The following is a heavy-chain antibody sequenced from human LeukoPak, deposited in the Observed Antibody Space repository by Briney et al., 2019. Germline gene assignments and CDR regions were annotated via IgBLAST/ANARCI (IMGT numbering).Heavy chain of an antibody. J-gene: IGHJ4*02. D-gene: IGHD3-22*01. CDR2: INSDGSST. CDR1: GFTFSSYW. CDR3: ARDYYDRSGYLGYDY. Sequence: GGSLRLSCAASGFTFSSYWMHWVRQAPGKGLVWVSRINSDGSSTSYADSVKGRFTISRDNAKNTLYLQMNSLRAEDTAVYYCARDYYDRSGYLGYDYWGQGTLVTVSS. V-gene: IGHV3-74*01.